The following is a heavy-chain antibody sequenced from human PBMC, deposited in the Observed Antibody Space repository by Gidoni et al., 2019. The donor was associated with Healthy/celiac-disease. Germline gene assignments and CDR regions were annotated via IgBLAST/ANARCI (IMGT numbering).Heavy chain of an antibody. J-gene: IGHJ3*02. Sequence: QVQLVESGGGVVQPGRSLRLSCAASGFTFSSYGMHWVRQAPGKGLGWVAVIWYDGSNKYYADSVKGRFTISRDNSKNTLYLQMNSLRAEDTAVYYCARDPRRQLEREDAFDIWGQGTMVTVSS. CDR2: IWYDGSNK. D-gene: IGHD1-1*01. V-gene: IGHV3-33*01. CDR3: ARDPRRQLEREDAFDI. CDR1: GFTFSSYG.